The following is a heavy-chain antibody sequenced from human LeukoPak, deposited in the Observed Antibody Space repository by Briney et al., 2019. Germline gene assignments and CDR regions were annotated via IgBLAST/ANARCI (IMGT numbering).Heavy chain of an antibody. Sequence: GGSLRLSCAASGFTFTSFAMSWVRQAPGKGLEWVSTISRSGVATYYANSVKGRFTISRDNSKNTVYLQMNSLRVEDTAVYFCATGSGFIADCGGDCYYPLGYFDYWGQGSLVTVSS. CDR3: ATGSGFIADCGGDCYYPLGYFDY. CDR2: ISRSGVAT. CDR1: GFTFTSFA. D-gene: IGHD2-21*02. J-gene: IGHJ4*02. V-gene: IGHV3-23*01.